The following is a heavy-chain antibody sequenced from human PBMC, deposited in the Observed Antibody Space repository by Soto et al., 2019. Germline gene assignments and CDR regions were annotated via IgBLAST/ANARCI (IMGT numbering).Heavy chain of an antibody. CDR2: IIPVLGLA. J-gene: IGHJ4*02. Sequence: QVQLVQSGAEVKKPGSSVKVSCKASGGTFTSYTISWVRQAPGQGLEWMGRIIPVLGLANYAQKFQGTVTITADKSTSTAYMELSSLRSEDTAVCYCLTYIYGEPHWGQGTLVTVSS. V-gene: IGHV1-69*02. CDR1: GGTFTSYT. D-gene: IGHD5-18*01. CDR3: LTYIYGEPH.